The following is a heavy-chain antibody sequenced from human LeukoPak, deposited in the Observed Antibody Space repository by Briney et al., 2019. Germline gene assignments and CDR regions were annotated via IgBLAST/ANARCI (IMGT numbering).Heavy chain of an antibody. CDR3: ARPDPRTLSGSYQYEAGAFDI. Sequence: SVKVSCKASGGTFSSYAISWVRQAPGQGLEWMGRIIPIFGTANYAQKFQGRVTITTDESTSTAYMELSGLRSEDTAVYYCARPDPRTLSGSYQYEAGAFDIWGQGTMVTVSS. CDR2: IIPIFGTA. CDR1: GGTFSSYA. J-gene: IGHJ3*02. V-gene: IGHV1-69*05. D-gene: IGHD1-26*01.